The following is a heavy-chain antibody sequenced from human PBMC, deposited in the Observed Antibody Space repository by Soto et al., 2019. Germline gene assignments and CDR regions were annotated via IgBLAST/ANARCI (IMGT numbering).Heavy chain of an antibody. D-gene: IGHD6-19*01. J-gene: IGHJ6*02. CDR3: AIGIAVAGYYYYGMDV. CDR2: INANNGNT. V-gene: IGHV1-18*04. CDR1: GYTFTTYY. Sequence: ASVKVSCTASGYTFTTYYIQWVRQAPGQGLEWMGRINANNGNTNYAQKLQGRVTMTTDTSTSTAYMELRSLRSDDTAVYYCAIGIAVAGYYYYGMDVWGQGTTVTVSS.